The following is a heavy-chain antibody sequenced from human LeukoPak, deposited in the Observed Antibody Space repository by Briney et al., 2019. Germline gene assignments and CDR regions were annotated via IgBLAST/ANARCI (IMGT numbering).Heavy chain of an antibody. CDR3: ARGLRWSFDQ. Sequence: SETLSLTCTVSGGSIRSDNYYWSWIRQPPGKGLEWIGYIYYSGNMYYNPSLRSRVTISVDTSRNQFSVRPTSVTAADTAIYYCARGLRWSFDQWGQGTLVTVSS. CDR1: GGSIRSDNYY. J-gene: IGHJ4*02. CDR2: IYYSGNM. D-gene: IGHD4-23*01. V-gene: IGHV4-30-4*01.